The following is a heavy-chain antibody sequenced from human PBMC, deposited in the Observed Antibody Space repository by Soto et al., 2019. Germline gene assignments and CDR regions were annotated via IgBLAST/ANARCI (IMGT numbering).Heavy chain of an antibody. CDR3: AKGGNMVVVAATNY. D-gene: IGHD2-15*01. CDR2: ISGSGGST. V-gene: IGHV3-23*01. J-gene: IGHJ4*02. Sequence: VQLLESGGGLVQPGGSLRLSCAASGFTFSSYAMSWVRQAPGKGLEWVSAISGSGGSTYYADSVKGRFTISRDNYKNTLYLQMNSLRAEDTAVYYCAKGGNMVVVAATNYWGQGTLVTVSS. CDR1: GFTFSSYA.